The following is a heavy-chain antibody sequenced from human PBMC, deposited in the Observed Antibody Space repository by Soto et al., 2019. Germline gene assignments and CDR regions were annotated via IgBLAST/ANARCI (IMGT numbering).Heavy chain of an antibody. J-gene: IGHJ6*02. CDR1: GGTFSSYA. CDR3: ARGDIVVVPAAGSYYYYGMDV. CDR2: IIPIFGTA. V-gene: IGHV1-69*13. Sequence: SVKVSCKASGGTFSSYAISWVRQAPGQGLEWMGGIIPIFGTANYAQKFQGRVTITADESTSTAYMELSSLRSEDTAVYYCARGDIVVVPAAGSYYYYGMDVWGQGTTVTVS. D-gene: IGHD2-2*01.